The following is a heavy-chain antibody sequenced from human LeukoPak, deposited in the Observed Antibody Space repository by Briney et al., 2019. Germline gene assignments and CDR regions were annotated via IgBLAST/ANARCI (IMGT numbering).Heavy chain of an antibody. CDR1: GFTFSSYA. Sequence: GGSLRLSCAASGFTFSSYAMHWVRQAPGKGLEWVAVISYDGSNKYYADSVKGRFTISRDNSKNTLYLQMNSLRAEDTAVYYCARYYGGNSSFDYWGQGTLDTVSS. D-gene: IGHD4-23*01. CDR2: ISYDGSNK. CDR3: ARYYGGNSSFDY. J-gene: IGHJ4*02. V-gene: IGHV3-30*04.